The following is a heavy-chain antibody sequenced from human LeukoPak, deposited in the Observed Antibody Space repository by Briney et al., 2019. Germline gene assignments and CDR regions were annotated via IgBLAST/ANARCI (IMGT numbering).Heavy chain of an antibody. V-gene: IGHV1-69*05. J-gene: IGHJ6*03. D-gene: IGHD3-3*01. CDR2: IIPIFGTA. CDR1: GGTFSSYA. CDR3: ARSGRFLEWSYMDV. Sequence: SVKVSCKASGGTFSSYAISWVRQAPGQGLEWMGGIIPIFGTANYAQKFQGRVTITTDESTSTAYMELSSLRSEDTVVYYCARSGRFLEWSYMDVWGKGTTVTVSS.